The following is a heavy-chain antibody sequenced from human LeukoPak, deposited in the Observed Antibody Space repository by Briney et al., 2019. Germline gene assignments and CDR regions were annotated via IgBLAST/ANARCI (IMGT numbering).Heavy chain of an antibody. Sequence: SQTLSLTCTVSGGSISSGSYYWSWIRQPAGKGLEWIGRIYTSGSTNYNPSLKSRVTISVDTFKNQFSLKLSSVTAADTAVYYCARDLGFYYDSSGYYHHDAFDIWGQGTMVTVSS. J-gene: IGHJ3*02. D-gene: IGHD3-22*01. CDR3: ARDLGFYYDSSGYYHHDAFDI. V-gene: IGHV4-61*02. CDR2: IYTSGST. CDR1: GGSISSGSYY.